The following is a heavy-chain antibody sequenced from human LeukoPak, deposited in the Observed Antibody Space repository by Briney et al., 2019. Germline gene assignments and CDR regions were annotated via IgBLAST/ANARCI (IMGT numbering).Heavy chain of an antibody. D-gene: IGHD4-23*01. CDR3: ASGGNQNYYYGMDV. V-gene: IGHV4-59*08. CDR1: GGSISSYY. J-gene: IGHJ6*02. CDR2: IYYSGTT. Sequence: SETLSLTCTVSGGSISSYYWNWIRQAPGRGLEWIGYIYYSGTTHYNPSLESRVTISLDTSKNQFSLKLSSVTAADTAVYYCASGGNQNYYYGMDVWGQGTTVTVSS.